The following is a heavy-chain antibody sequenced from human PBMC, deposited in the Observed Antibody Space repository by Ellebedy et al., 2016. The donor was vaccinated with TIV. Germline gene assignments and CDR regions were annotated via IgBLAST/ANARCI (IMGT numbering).Heavy chain of an antibody. V-gene: IGHV3-33*01. Sequence: PGGSLRLSCAASGFTFSSYGMHWVRQAPGKGLEWVAVIWYDGSNKYYADSVKGRFTISRDNSKNTVYLQMNGLRDEDTAVYYCARDRVAGTIRCVFDIWGQGTMVTVSS. D-gene: IGHD6-19*01. CDR2: IWYDGSNK. CDR1: GFTFSSYG. J-gene: IGHJ3*02. CDR3: ARDRVAGTIRCVFDI.